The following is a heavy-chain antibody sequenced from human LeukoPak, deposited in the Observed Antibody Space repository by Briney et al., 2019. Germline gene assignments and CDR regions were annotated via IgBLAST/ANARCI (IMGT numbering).Heavy chain of an antibody. CDR1: GFTFSAYA. V-gene: IGHV3-53*01. Sequence: GGSLRLSCAASGFTFSAYAMGWVRQAPGRGLEWVSVIYSGGSTYYADSVKGRFTISRDNSKNTLYLQMNSLRAEDTAVYYCATYSSLNRREFQYWGQGTLLTVSS. CDR2: IYSGGST. D-gene: IGHD3-22*01. CDR3: ATYSSLNRREFQY. J-gene: IGHJ1*01.